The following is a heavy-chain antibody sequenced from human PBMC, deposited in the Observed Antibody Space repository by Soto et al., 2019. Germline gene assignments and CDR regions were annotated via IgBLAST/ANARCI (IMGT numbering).Heavy chain of an antibody. CDR2: INPNSGGT. J-gene: IGHJ6*02. CDR3: ARGGLEHPPLNYYYYGMDV. CDR1: GYTFTGYY. Sequence: AASVKVSCKASGYTFTGYYMHWVRQAPGQGLEWMGWINPNSGGTNYAQKFQGWVTMTRDTSISTAYMELSRLRSDDTAVYYCARGGLEHPPLNYYYYGMDVWGQGTTVTVSS. V-gene: IGHV1-2*04. D-gene: IGHD1-1*01.